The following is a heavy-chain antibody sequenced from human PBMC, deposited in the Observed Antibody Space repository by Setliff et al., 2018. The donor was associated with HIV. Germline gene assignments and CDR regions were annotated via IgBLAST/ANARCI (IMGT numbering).Heavy chain of an antibody. V-gene: IGHV1-18*01. D-gene: IGHD2-2*01. CDR2: ISAYNGNT. J-gene: IGHJ3*02. CDR1: GYTLTSYG. CDR3: ARDRGVYCRSTNCYSPVDAFDI. Sequence: ASVKVSCKASGYTLTSYGISWVRQAPGQGLEWMGWISAYNGNTNYAQKVQGRDTMTTDTSTSTAYMELRSLRSDDTAVYYCARDRGVYCRSTNCYSPVDAFDIWGQGTMVTVSS.